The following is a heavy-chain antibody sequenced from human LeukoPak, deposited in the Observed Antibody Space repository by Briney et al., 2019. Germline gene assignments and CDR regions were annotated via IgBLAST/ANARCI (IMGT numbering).Heavy chain of an antibody. J-gene: IGHJ3*02. CDR1: GGSISSYY. V-gene: IGHV4-4*07. Sequence: PSETLSLTCTVSGGSISSYYWSWIRQPPGKGLEWIGRIYTSGSTNYNPSLKSRVTMSVDTSKNQFSLKLSSVTAADTAVYYCARVCSSTSCYAFDIWGQGTMVIVSS. CDR3: ARVCSSTSCYAFDI. D-gene: IGHD2-2*01. CDR2: IYTSGST.